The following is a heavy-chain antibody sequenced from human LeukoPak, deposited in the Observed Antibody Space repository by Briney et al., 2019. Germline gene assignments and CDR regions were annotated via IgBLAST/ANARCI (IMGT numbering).Heavy chain of an antibody. D-gene: IGHD2-15*01. CDR3: ARRSIGWSLLSTPIPSFDY. CDR1: GFTFSDYY. V-gene: IGHV3-23*01. CDR2: ISGSGGST. Sequence: GGSLRLSCAASGFTFSDYYMSWIRQAPGKGLEWVSAISGSGGSTYCADSVKGRFTISRDNSKNTLYLQMNSLRAEDTAVYYCARRSIGWSLLSTPIPSFDYWGQGTLVTVSS. J-gene: IGHJ4*02.